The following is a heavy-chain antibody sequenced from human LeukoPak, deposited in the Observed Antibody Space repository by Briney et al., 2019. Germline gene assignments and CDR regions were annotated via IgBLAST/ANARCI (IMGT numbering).Heavy chain of an antibody. CDR3: ATRSKKAVAGTFHWYFDL. D-gene: IGHD6-19*01. Sequence: SETLSLTCTVSGGSISSYYWSWIRQPPGKGLEWIGYIYYSGSTNYNPSLKSRVTISVDTSKNQFSLKLSSVTAADTAVYYCATRSKKAVAGTFHWYFDLWGRGTLVTVSS. CDR1: GGSISSYY. CDR2: IYYSGST. J-gene: IGHJ2*01. V-gene: IGHV4-59*08.